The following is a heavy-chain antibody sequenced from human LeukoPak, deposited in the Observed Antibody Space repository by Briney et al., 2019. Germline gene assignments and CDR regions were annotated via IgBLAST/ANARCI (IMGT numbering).Heavy chain of an antibody. CDR3: AKASADWYFDL. J-gene: IGHJ2*01. CDR2: ISWNSGTV. Sequence: GRSLRLSCAASGFNFNDYAMHWVRQAPGKDLEWVSGISWNSGTVAYADSVKGRFTISRDNSKKSLYLQMNSLRAEDMASYYCAKASADWYFDLWGRGTLVTVSS. D-gene: IGHD2-2*01. V-gene: IGHV3-9*03. CDR1: GFNFNDYA.